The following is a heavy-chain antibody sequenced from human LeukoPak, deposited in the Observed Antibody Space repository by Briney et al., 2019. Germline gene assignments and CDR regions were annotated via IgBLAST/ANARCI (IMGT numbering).Heavy chain of an antibody. V-gene: IGHV4-39*07. D-gene: IGHD3-10*01. CDR2: IYYSGST. Sequence: SETLSLTCTVPGGSISSYYWGWIRQPPGKGLEWIGSIYYSGSTYYNPSLKSRVTISVDTSKNQFSLKLSSVTAADTAVYYCARETHGSGDYWGQGTLVTVSS. CDR3: ARETHGSGDY. CDR1: GGSISSYY. J-gene: IGHJ4*02.